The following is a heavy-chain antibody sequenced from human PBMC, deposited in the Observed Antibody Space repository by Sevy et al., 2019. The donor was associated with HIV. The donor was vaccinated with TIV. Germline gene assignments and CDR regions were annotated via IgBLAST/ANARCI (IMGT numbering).Heavy chain of an antibody. CDR1: GFTFSKYW. CDR2: IKQDAGHK. J-gene: IGHJ4*02. Sequence: GGSLRLSCAASGFTFSKYWMGWVRQAPGKGLEWVANIKQDAGHKYYVDSVKGRFTISRDNAKNSLFLQMNSLRAEDTAVYFCARDDGNYYFHYWGQGTLVTVSS. V-gene: IGHV3-7*01. D-gene: IGHD1-7*01. CDR3: ARDDGNYYFHY.